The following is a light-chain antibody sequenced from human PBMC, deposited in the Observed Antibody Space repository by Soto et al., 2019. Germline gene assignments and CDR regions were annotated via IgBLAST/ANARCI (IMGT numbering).Light chain of an antibody. J-gene: IGLJ1*01. CDR1: SSDVGGYNY. CDR3: SSYTSSSTLYV. V-gene: IGLV2-14*01. Sequence: QSVLTQPASVSGSPGHAITFSCTGTSSDVGGYNYVSWYQQHPGKAPKLMIYDVSNRPSGVPNRFSGSKSGNTASLTISGLQAEDEADYYCSSYTSSSTLYVFGTGTKSPS. CDR2: DVS.